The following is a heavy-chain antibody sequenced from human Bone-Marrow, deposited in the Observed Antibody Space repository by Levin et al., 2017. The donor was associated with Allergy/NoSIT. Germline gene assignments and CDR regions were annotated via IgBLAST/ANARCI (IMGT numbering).Heavy chain of an antibody. D-gene: IGHD2-15*01. CDR3: AREDGGSLDSFDV. V-gene: IGHV3-74*01. Sequence: GGSLRLSCAASGFTFSNYWMHWVRQAPGKGLVCVSRLNGDGTITEYADSVKGRFTISRDNAKNTLYLQMNSLRAEDTAVYYCAREDGGSLDSFDVWGQGTMVTVSS. CDR2: LNGDGTIT. J-gene: IGHJ3*01. CDR1: GFTFSNYW.